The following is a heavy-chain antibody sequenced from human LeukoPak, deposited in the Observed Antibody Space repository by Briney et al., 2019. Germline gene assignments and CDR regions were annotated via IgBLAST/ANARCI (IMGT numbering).Heavy chain of an antibody. CDR1: GFTFSDYY. Sequence: PGGSLRLSCAASGFTFSDYYMSWIRQAPGKGLEWVSYISSSGSTIYYADSVKGRFTISRDNAKNSLYLQMNSLRAEDTAVYYCARQIRWNDKVYYYYYGMDVWGQGTTVTVSS. V-gene: IGHV3-11*01. D-gene: IGHD1-1*01. CDR2: ISSSGSTI. CDR3: ARQIRWNDKVYYYYYGMDV. J-gene: IGHJ6*02.